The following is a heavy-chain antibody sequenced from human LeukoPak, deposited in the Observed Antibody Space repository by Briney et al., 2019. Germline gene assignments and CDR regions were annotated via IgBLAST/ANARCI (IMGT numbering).Heavy chain of an antibody. V-gene: IGHV4-39*01. D-gene: IGHD5-18*01. Sequence: KPSETLSLTCTVSGGSISSSSYYWGWIRQPPGKGLEWIGSIYYSGSTYYNPSLKSRVTISVDTSKNQFSLKLSSVTAADTAVYYCARRSYGSLYYYYYYGMDVWGQGTTVTVSS. J-gene: IGHJ6*02. CDR3: ARRSYGSLYYYYYYGMDV. CDR1: GGSISSSSYY. CDR2: IYYSGST.